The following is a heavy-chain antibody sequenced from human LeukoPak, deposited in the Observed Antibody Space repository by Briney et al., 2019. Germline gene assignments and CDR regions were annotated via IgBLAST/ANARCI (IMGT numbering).Heavy chain of an antibody. CDR2: ISYDGSNK. D-gene: IGHD1-26*01. CDR3: AKDVGATGYYGMDV. V-gene: IGHV3-30*18. CDR1: GFTFSSYG. Sequence: PGRSLRLSCAASGFTFSSYGMHWVRQAPGKGLEWVAVISYDGSNKYYADSVKGRFTISRDNSKNTLYLQMNGLRAEDTAVYYCAKDVGATGYYGMDVWGQGTTVTVSS. J-gene: IGHJ6*02.